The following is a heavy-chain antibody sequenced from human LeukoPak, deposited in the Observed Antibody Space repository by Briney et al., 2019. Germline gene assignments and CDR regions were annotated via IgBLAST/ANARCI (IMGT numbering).Heavy chain of an antibody. CDR1: GYTFTSYY. Sequence: ASAKVSCKASGYTFTSYYMHWVRQAPGQGLEWMGIINPSGGSTSYAQKFQGRVTMTRDTSTSTVYMELSSLRSEDTAVYYCARTHQGRNAFDIWGQGTMVTVSS. CDR3: ARTHQGRNAFDI. V-gene: IGHV1-46*01. CDR2: INPSGGST. J-gene: IGHJ3*02.